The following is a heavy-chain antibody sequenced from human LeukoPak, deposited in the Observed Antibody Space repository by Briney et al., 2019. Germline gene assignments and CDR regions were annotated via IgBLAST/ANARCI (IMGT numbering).Heavy chain of an antibody. CDR1: GFTFDDYA. V-gene: IGHV3-21*01. J-gene: IGHJ4*02. CDR2: ISSSSSYI. CDR3: AREVGATDFDY. Sequence: GGSLRLSCAASGFTFDDYAMHWVRQAPGKGLEWVSSISSSSSYIYYADSVKGRFTISRDNAKNSLYLQMNSLRAEDTAVYYCAREVGATDFDYWGQGTLVTVSS. D-gene: IGHD1-26*01.